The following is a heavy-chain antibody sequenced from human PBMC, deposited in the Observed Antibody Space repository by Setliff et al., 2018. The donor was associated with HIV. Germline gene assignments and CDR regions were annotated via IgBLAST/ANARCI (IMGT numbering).Heavy chain of an antibody. J-gene: IGHJ4*02. CDR2: IIPSGGGGT. D-gene: IGHD3-22*01. V-gene: IGHV1-46*01. Sequence: ASVKVSCKASGYTFTNYYIHWVRQAPGQGLEWMGWIIPSGGGGTNYAQKFQGRVTMTWDTSTSTVYMELSSLRSEDTAVYYCARGRNQFYYDILDYWGQGTLVTVSS. CDR3: ARGRNQFYYDILDY. CDR1: GYTFTNYY.